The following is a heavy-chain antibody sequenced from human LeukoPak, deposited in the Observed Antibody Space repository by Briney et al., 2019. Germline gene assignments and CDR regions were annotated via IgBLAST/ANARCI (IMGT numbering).Heavy chain of an antibody. J-gene: IGHJ4*02. CDR1: GFPFVTYW. Sequence: GGSLRLSCAASGFPFVTYWMHWVRQPPGKGLVWVSHLNTDGSSPTYGDSAKGRFTVSRDNAKSTLFLQLNSLGGEDTAVYYCARGTAEQAGIDYWGQGTLVTVSS. D-gene: IGHD6-13*01. CDR2: LNTDGSSP. V-gene: IGHV3-74*01. CDR3: ARGTAEQAGIDY.